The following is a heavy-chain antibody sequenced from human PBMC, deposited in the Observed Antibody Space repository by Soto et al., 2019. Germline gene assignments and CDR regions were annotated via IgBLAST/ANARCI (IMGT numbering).Heavy chain of an antibody. V-gene: IGHV3-49*04. CDR1: GFTFGDYA. CDR3: TRVGLLWFGEVDAFDI. CDR2: IRSKAYGGTT. D-gene: IGHD3-10*01. J-gene: IGHJ3*02. Sequence: PGGSLRLSCTASGFTFGDYAMSWVRQAPGKGLEWVGFIRSKAYGGTTEYAASVKGRFTISRDDSKSIAYLQMNSLKTEDTAVYYCTRVGLLWFGEVDAFDIWGQGTMVTV.